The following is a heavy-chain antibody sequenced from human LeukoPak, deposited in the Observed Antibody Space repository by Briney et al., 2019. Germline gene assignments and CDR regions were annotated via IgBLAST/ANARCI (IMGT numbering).Heavy chain of an antibody. V-gene: IGHV3-48*04. D-gene: IGHD2-2*01. CDR2: ISSSGDTI. CDR3: ARDGCSSTSCYADY. CDR1: GFTFSSYS. J-gene: IGHJ4*02. Sequence: PGGSLRLSCAASGFTFSSYSMNWVRQAPGKGLEWVSYISSSGDTIYYADSVKGRFTISRDNAKNSLYLQMNSLRAEDTAVYYCARDGCSSTSCYADYWGQGTLVTVSS.